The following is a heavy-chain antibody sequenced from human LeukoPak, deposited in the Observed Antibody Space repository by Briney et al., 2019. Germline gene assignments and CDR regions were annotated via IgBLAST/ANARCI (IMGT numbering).Heavy chain of an antibody. CDR1: GGPKSNNDAY. CDR3: AKPIQYYIGVSCYSGRL. V-gene: IGHV4-39*01. D-gene: IGHD2-15*01. J-gene: IGHJ2*01. Sequence: SETLSLTCTVSGGPKSNNDAYWGWIRQPPGKGLEWIGSIYYSGTTHYNPSLKSRFPTSADWSQNQFSLKVSSVTAADTAVFYCAKPIQYYIGVSCYSGRLRGRGPLVTVSS. CDR2: IYYSGTT.